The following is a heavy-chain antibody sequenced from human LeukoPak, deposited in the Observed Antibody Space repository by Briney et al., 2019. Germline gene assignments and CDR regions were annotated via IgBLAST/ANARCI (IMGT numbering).Heavy chain of an antibody. V-gene: IGHV5-51*01. CDR1: GYSFTTYW. Sequence: GESLKISCKGSGYSFTTYWIGCVRHMSGKGLEWMGIIYPGDSDTRYSPSFQGQVTISADKSISTAYLQWSSLKASDSAMYYCARSASGWGFDDWGQGTLVTVSS. D-gene: IGHD6-19*01. CDR3: ARSASGWGFDD. CDR2: IYPGDSDT. J-gene: IGHJ4*02.